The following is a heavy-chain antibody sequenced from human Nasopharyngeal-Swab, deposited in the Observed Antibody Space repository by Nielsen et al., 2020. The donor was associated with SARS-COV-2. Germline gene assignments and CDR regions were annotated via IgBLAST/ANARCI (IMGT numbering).Heavy chain of an antibody. CDR3: ARAPEGTYYYDSSGYGYFDY. Sequence: GGSLTLSCAAAGFTFSSYSKHWVRQAPGEGLEWVAVISYDGSNKYYADSVKGRFTISRDNSKNTLYLQMNSLRAEDTAVYYCARAPEGTYYYDSSGYGYFDYWGQGTLVTVSS. CDR1: GFTFSSYS. V-gene: IGHV3-30-3*01. J-gene: IGHJ4*02. D-gene: IGHD3-22*01. CDR2: ISYDGSNK.